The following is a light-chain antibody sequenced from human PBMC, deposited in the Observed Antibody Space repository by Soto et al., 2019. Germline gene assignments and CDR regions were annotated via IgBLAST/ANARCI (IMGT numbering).Light chain of an antibody. J-gene: IGKJ2*03. Sequence: DIQMTQSPSPLSASVGDRVTITCRASQSIETWLAWYQQKPGKAPKLLIYKASTLQSGVPSRFSGGGSGADFTLTISSLQPDDFGTYYCQQYTSYYSFGQGTKVDIK. CDR3: QQYTSYYS. CDR1: QSIETW. CDR2: KAS. V-gene: IGKV1-5*03.